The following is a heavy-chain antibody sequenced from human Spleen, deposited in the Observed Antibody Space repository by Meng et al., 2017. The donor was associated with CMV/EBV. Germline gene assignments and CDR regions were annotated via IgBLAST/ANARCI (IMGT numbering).Heavy chain of an antibody. J-gene: IGHJ4*02. CDR2: IRTKTYGGTT. V-gene: IGHV3-71*01. Sequence: GGSLRLSCAASGFTFSSYAMSWVRQAPGKGLEWVGFIRTKTYGGTTEYAASVRGRFTISRDDSKTTAYLQMNSLRAEDTAVYYCAKGSAPYCSGGTCYSDYWGQGTLVTVSS. CDR1: GFTFSSYA. D-gene: IGHD2-15*01. CDR3: AKGSAPYCSGGTCYSDY.